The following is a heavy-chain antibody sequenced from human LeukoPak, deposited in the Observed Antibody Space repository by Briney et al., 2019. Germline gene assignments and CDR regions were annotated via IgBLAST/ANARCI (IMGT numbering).Heavy chain of an antibody. CDR1: GGSFSGYY. V-gene: IGHV4-34*01. Sequence: SETLSLTCAVYGGSFSGYYWSWIRQPPGKGLEWIGEINHSGSTNYNPSLKSRVTISVDTSKNQFSLKLSSVTAADTAVYYCARASVTPRDYDYVWGSYRQPFDYWGQGTLVTVSS. CDR3: ARASVTPRDYDYVWGSYRQPFDY. D-gene: IGHD3-16*02. CDR2: INHSGST. J-gene: IGHJ4*02.